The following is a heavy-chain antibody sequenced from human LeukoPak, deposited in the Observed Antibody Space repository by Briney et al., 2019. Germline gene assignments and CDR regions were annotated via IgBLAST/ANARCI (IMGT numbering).Heavy chain of an antibody. J-gene: IGHJ1*01. CDR3: ARVKSGYCSGGSCYFPAYFQH. Sequence: ASVKVSCKASGYTFTSYDINWVRQATGQGLEWMGWMNPNSGNTGYAQKFQGRVTMTRNTSISTAFMELSSLRSEDTAVYYCARVKSGYCSGGSCYFPAYFQHWGQGTLVTVSS. D-gene: IGHD2-15*01. V-gene: IGHV1-8*01. CDR1: GYTFTSYD. CDR2: MNPNSGNT.